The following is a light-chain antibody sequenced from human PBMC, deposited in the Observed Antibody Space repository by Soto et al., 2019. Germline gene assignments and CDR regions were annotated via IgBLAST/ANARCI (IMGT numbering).Light chain of an antibody. CDR2: NNS. V-gene: IGLV1-40*01. Sequence: QSVLTQPPSVSGAPGQRVTISCTGSSSNIGAGYDVHWYQQVPGTAPKLLIYNNSNRPSGVPDRFSGSKSGTSASLAITGLQAEDEADYYCQSYDTSLSGWVFGGGTKATVL. J-gene: IGLJ3*02. CDR1: SSNIGAGYD. CDR3: QSYDTSLSGWV.